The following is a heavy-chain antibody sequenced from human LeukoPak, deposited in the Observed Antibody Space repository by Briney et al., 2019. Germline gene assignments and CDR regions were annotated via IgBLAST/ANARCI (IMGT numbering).Heavy chain of an antibody. J-gene: IGHJ4*02. V-gene: IGHV3-53*01. CDR1: GFTFDFSSSW. D-gene: IGHD6-19*01. CDR3: ARDVRIAVAGGLVRDDY. Sequence: GGSLRLSCAASGFTFDFSSSWMSWVRQAPGKGLEWVSVIYSGGSTYYADSVKGRFTISRDNSKNTLYLQMNSLRAEDTAVYYCARDVRIAVAGGLVRDDYWGQGTLVTVSS. CDR2: IYSGGST.